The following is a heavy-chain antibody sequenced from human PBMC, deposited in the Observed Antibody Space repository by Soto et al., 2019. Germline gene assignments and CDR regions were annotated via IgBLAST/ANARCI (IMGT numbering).Heavy chain of an antibody. CDR2: IDPSDSYT. CDR1: GYSFTSYW. Sequence: PGESLKISCKGSGYSFTSYWISWVRQMPGKGLERMGRIDPSDSYTNYSPSLQGHVTISADKSISTAYLQWSSLKASDTAMYYCARRIMITFGGGYDYYYGMDVWGQGTTVTVSS. V-gene: IGHV5-10-1*01. CDR3: ARRIMITFGGGYDYYYGMDV. D-gene: IGHD3-16*01. J-gene: IGHJ6*02.